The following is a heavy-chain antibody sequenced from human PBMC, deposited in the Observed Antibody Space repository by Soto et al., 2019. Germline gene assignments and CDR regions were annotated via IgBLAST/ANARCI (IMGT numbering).Heavy chain of an antibody. J-gene: IGHJ4*02. CDR1: GYTFTGYY. Sequence: ASVKVSCKASGYTFTGYYIHWVRQAPGQGLEWMAWINPSSGGTKYAQKFQGRVTMTRDTSISTAYLELSRLRSEDTAVYYCARDMYGYCSGDSCYSGIDYWGQGTLVTVSS. V-gene: IGHV1-2*02. CDR3: ARDMYGYCSGDSCYSGIDY. CDR2: INPSSGGT. D-gene: IGHD2-15*01.